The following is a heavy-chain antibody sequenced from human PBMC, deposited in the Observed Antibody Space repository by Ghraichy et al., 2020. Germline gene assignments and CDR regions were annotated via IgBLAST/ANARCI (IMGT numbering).Heavy chain of an antibody. Sequence: LSLTCAASGFTFSSYSMNWVRQAPGKGLEWVSYISSSSSTIYYADSVKGRFTISRDNAKNSLYLQMNSLRAEDTAVYYCARDRITIFGVGGMDVWGQGTTVTVSS. V-gene: IGHV3-48*04. J-gene: IGHJ6*02. CDR2: ISSSSSTI. D-gene: IGHD3-3*01. CDR1: GFTFSSYS. CDR3: ARDRITIFGVGGMDV.